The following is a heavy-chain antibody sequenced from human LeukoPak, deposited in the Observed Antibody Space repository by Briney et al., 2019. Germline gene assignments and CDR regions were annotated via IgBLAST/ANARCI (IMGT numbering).Heavy chain of an antibody. CDR2: ISWNSGGI. Sequence: GGSLRLSCAASGFTFDDYAMHWVRQAPGKGLEWVSGISWNSGGIGYADSVKGRFTISRDNAKNSLYLQMNSLRAEDTALYYCAKDMVPGHDYYDSSGYYHSLPDYWGQGTLVTVSS. V-gene: IGHV3-9*01. CDR3: AKDMVPGHDYYDSSGYYHSLPDY. D-gene: IGHD3-22*01. CDR1: GFTFDDYA. J-gene: IGHJ4*02.